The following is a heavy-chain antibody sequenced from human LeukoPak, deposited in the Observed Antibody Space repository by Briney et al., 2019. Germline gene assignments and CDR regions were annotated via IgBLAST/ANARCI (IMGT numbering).Heavy chain of an antibody. J-gene: IGHJ6*04. CDR3: ARAVGLLWFGELLNYGMDV. Sequence: PSETLSLTCAVSGGSISSGGYSWSWIRQPPGKGLEWIGYIYHSGSTYYDPSLKSRVTISVDRSKNQFSLKLSSVTAADTAVYYCARAVGLLWFGELLNYGMDVWGKGTTVTVSS. D-gene: IGHD3-10*01. CDR1: GGSISSGGYS. V-gene: IGHV4-30-2*01. CDR2: IYHSGST.